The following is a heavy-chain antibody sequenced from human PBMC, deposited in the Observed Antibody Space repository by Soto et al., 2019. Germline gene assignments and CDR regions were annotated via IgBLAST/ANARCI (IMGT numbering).Heavy chain of an antibody. CDR2: INHSGST. V-gene: IGHV4-34*01. CDR1: GGSFSGYY. Sequence: SETLSLTCAVYGGSFSGYYWSWIRQPPGKGLEWIGEINHSGSTNYNPSLKSRVTISVDTSKNQFSLKLSSVTAADTAVYYCARSYGDYVSTYYYYYMDVWGKETTVTVS. J-gene: IGHJ6*03. D-gene: IGHD4-17*01. CDR3: ARSYGDYVSTYYYYYMDV.